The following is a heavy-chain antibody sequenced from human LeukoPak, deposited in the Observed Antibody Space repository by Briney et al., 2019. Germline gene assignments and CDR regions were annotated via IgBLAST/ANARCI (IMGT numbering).Heavy chain of an antibody. CDR2: IRSKAFGETP. V-gene: IGHV3-49*04. J-gene: IGHJ4*02. CDR3: TRNTVTVHFDY. D-gene: IGHD4-17*01. Sequence: GGALVLYCPSVGFLFGDYAVGRVRGAPGKGLEWVGDIRSKAFGETPQYAPSVIGRFTISRDDSKSIAHLQMNSLKTEDTAVYYCTRNTVTVHFDYWGQGTPVTVSS. CDR1: GFLFGDYA.